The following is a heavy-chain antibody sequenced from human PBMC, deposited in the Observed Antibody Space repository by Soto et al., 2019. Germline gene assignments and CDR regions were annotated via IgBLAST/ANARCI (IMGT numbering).Heavy chain of an antibody. D-gene: IGHD2-2*03. J-gene: IGHJ4*02. CDR2: IKNKANRYST. V-gene: IGHV3-72*01. Sequence: GGSLRLSCAASGFTSSDYYMDWVRQVPGKGLEWLGRIKNKANRYSTEYAASVRGRFTLSRDDSKNSVYLQMNSLKTEDTAVYYCDSDHIGSYDYWGQGTVVTGSS. CDR1: GFTSSDYY. CDR3: DSDHIGSYDY.